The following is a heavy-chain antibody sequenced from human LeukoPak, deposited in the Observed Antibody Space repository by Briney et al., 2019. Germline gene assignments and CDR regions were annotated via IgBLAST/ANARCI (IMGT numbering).Heavy chain of an antibody. V-gene: IGHV3-53*01. J-gene: IGHJ6*02. CDR1: GLTVSSNY. Sequence: GGSLRLSCAPSGLTVSSNYMSWVRQAPGKGLECVSVIYSGGSTYYADSVEGRFTIYRENSKNTLYLQMNSLRAEDTAVYYCARDNPNYYGSGSYSPTWYYGMDVWGQGTTVTVSS. D-gene: IGHD3-10*01. CDR2: IYSGGST. CDR3: ARDNPNYYGSGSYSPTWYYGMDV.